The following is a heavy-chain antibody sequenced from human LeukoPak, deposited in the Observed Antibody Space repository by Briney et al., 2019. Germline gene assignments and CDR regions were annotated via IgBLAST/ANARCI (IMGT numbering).Heavy chain of an antibody. CDR1: GGSFSGYY. D-gene: IGHD3-22*01. CDR3: ARGPMYYYDSSGYPDAFDI. J-gene: IGHJ3*02. Sequence: SSETLSLTCAVYGGSFSGYYWSWIRQPPGKGLEWIGEINHSGSTNYNPSLKSRVTISVDTSKNQFSLKLSSVTAADTAVYYCARGPMYYYDSSGYPDAFDIWGQGTMVTVSS. CDR2: INHSGST. V-gene: IGHV4-34*01.